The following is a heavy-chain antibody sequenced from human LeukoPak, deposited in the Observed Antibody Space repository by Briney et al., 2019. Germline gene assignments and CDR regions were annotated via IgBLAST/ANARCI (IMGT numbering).Heavy chain of an antibody. J-gene: IGHJ4*02. V-gene: IGHV3-21*04. CDR3: ARGSIVGATRRSPDFDY. Sequence: PGGSLRLSCAASGFTFSSYSMNWVRQAPGKGLEWVSSISSSSSYIYYADSVKGRFTISRDNAKNSLYLQMNSLRAEGTAVYYCARGSIVGATRRSPDFDYWGQGTLVTVSS. CDR2: ISSSSSYI. CDR1: GFTFSSYS. D-gene: IGHD1-26*01.